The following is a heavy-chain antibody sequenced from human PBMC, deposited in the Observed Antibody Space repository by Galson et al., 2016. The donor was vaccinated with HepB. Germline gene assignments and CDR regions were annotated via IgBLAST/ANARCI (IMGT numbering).Heavy chain of an antibody. CDR2: LAYDGRNK. CDR1: GFIFNNYA. D-gene: IGHD6-13*01. V-gene: IGHV3-30*04. Sequence: SLRLFCAASGFIFNNYAIHWARQAPGKGLEWVALLAYDGRNKYYADSVKVRFSISSDNSKNTLPLQMNSLRPEDTAVSYCVRRRAAAVNWFDPWGQGTQVTVSS. CDR3: VRRRAAAVNWFDP. J-gene: IGHJ5*02.